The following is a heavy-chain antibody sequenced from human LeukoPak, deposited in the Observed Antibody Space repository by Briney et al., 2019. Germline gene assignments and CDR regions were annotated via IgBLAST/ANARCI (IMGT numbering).Heavy chain of an antibody. D-gene: IGHD3-10*01. V-gene: IGHV3-30*02. CDR2: IRYDGSNK. CDR3: AKDKTASGRYFDY. J-gene: IGHJ4*02. CDR1: GFTFSRYG. Sequence: GGSLRLSCAASGFTFSRYGMHWVRQAPGKGLEWVAFIRYDGSNKYYADSVKDRFSISRDNSKNTLHLQMNSLRAEDTAVYYCAKDKTASGRYFDYWGQGNLVTVSS.